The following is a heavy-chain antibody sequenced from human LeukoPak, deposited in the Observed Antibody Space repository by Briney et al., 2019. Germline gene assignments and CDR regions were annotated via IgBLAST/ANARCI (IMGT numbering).Heavy chain of an antibody. D-gene: IGHD3-22*01. CDR2: FSGSDANT. Sequence: GGCLRLSCSASGFTLRTYARSWVRQAPGKGLEWVSTFSGSDANTYYADSVRGRFTISRDISKHTLYLQMDILRAEDTAVYYCARGGSSGYYYACDYWGQGTLVTVSS. CDR3: ARGGSSGYYYACDY. V-gene: IGHV3-23*01. J-gene: IGHJ4*02. CDR1: GFTLRTYA.